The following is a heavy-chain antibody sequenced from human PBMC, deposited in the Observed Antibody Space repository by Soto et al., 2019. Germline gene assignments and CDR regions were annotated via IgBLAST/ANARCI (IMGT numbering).Heavy chain of an antibody. Sequence: ASVKVSCKASGYTFTSYDINWVRQATGQGLEWMGWMNPNSGNTGYAQKFQGRVTMTRNTSISTAYMELSRLRSDDTAVYYCERDRLEAAPHDAFDIWGQGTMVTVSS. CDR2: MNPNSGNT. CDR1: GYTFTSYD. J-gene: IGHJ3*02. CDR3: ERDRLEAAPHDAFDI. V-gene: IGHV1-8*01. D-gene: IGHD6-6*01.